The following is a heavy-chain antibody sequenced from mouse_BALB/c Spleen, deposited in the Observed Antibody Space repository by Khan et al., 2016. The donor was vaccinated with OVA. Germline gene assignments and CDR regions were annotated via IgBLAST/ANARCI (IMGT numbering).Heavy chain of an antibody. CDR1: GDSITSGY. V-gene: IGHV3-8*02. D-gene: IGHD2-14*01. CDR3: ARATYRYAFAY. J-gene: IGHJ3*01. CDR2: IIYTGDT. Sequence: EVQLQESGPSLVKPSQTLSLTSSVTGDSITSGYWTWIRKFPGNELEYLGYIIYTGDTYYNPSLKSRISITRHSSKNQYYLQLSSVTSEDTATSYCARATYRYAFAYWGQGTLVTVSA.